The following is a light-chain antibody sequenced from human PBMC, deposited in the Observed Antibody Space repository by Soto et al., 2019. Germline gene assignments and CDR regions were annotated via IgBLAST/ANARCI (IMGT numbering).Light chain of an antibody. Sequence: QSVLTQPASVSGSPGQAITISCPGTSSDVGGYNYVSWYQQHPGKAPKLMIYEVSNRPSGVSNRFSGSKSGNTASLTISGLQAEDEADYYCCSYAGSSPYVFGTGTKVTVL. CDR3: CSYAGSSPYV. CDR2: EVS. J-gene: IGLJ1*01. V-gene: IGLV2-14*01. CDR1: SSDVGGYNY.